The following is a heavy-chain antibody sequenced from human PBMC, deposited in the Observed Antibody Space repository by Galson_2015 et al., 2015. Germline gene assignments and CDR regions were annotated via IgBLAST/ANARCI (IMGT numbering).Heavy chain of an antibody. V-gene: IGHV1-2*06. Sequence: WVRQAPGQGLEWMGRINPNSGDTYYAQKFQGRVTMTRDTSISTAYMELSSLRSDDTAVYYCARGGSSSGWYDAFDIWGQGTMVTVSS. J-gene: IGHJ3*02. CDR2: INPNSGDT. D-gene: IGHD6-19*01. CDR3: ARGGSSSGWYDAFDI.